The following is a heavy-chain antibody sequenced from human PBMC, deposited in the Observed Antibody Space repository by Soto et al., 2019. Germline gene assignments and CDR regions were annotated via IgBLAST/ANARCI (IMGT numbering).Heavy chain of an antibody. V-gene: IGHV1-24*01. J-gene: IGHJ3*01. Sequence: ASVKVSCKVSGYTLTELSMHWVRQAPGKGLEWMGGFDPEDGETIYAQKFQGRVTMTEDTSTDTAYMELSSLRSEDTAVYYCATSSGGSSAFDFWGQGTTVTVSS. CDR3: ATSSGGSSAFDF. CDR1: GYTLTELS. D-gene: IGHD2-15*01. CDR2: FDPEDGET.